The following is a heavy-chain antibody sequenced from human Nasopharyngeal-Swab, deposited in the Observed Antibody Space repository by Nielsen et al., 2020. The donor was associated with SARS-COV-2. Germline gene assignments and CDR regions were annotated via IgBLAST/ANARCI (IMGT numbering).Heavy chain of an antibody. V-gene: IGHV3-21*01. D-gene: IGHD3-16*01. CDR3: ARDGGEEEGGREEGREG. CDR2: ISSSSTYI. Sequence: GGSLRLSCAASGFTFSNYNMNWVRQAPGKGLEWVSPISSSSTYIYYADSVKGRLTISRDNTKNSLSLQMNSLRAEDTAVYYCARDGGEEEGGREEGREGGGQGKTGTVSS. J-gene: IGHJ6*02. CDR1: GFTFSNYN.